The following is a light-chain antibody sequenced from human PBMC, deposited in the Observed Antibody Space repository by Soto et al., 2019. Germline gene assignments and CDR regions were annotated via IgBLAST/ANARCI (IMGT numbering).Light chain of an antibody. CDR3: QQRSNWPPA. CDR1: RSVSSY. J-gene: IGKJ3*01. CDR2: DAS. Sequence: EIVLTQSPAPLSLSPGERATLSCRASRSVSSYLAWYHQKPGQAPRLLIYDASNRATGIPARFSGSGSETDFTLTISSLEPEDFAVYYCQQRSNWPPAFGPGTKVDIK. V-gene: IGKV3-11*01.